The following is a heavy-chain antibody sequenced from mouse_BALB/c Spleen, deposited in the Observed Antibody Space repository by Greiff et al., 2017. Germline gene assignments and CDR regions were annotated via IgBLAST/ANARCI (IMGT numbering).Heavy chain of an antibody. Sequence: DGKLVESGGGLVKPGGSLKLSCAASGFTFSSYAMSWVRQTPEKRLEWVATISSGGSYTYYPDSVKGRFTISRDNAKNTLYLQMSSLRSEDTAMYYCARRGWDDYFDYWGQGTTLTVSS. CDR2: ISSGGSYT. CDR3: ARRGWDDYFDY. J-gene: IGHJ2*01. V-gene: IGHV5-9-3*01. CDR1: GFTFSSYA. D-gene: IGHD4-1*01.